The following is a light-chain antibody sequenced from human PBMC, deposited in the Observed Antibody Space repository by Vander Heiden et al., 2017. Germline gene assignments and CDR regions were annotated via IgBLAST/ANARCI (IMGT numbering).Light chain of an antibody. CDR2: NSN. CDR1: NTNIGGGYR. V-gene: IGLV1-40*01. Sequence: QAVLTQPPSVSGASGPRSTISCTGSNTNIGGGYRVHWYQQVPGTAPKLLIYNSNNRPSGVPDRFSGSNSGTSASLAITGLQTEDEADYYCQCYDNGRNLVFGGGTKVTVL. J-gene: IGLJ2*01. CDR3: QCYDNGRNLV.